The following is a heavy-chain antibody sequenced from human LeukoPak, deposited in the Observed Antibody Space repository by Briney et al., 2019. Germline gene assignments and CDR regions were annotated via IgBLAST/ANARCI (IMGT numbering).Heavy chain of an antibody. CDR1: GFTFSSYW. J-gene: IGHJ4*02. D-gene: IGHD4-23*01. Sequence: GGSLRLSCAAPGFTFSSYWMGWVRQAPGKGLEWVASINQDGSEKYYVDSVKGRFTISRDNAKNSLYLQMNSLRADDTAVYYCARDTYGGFDYWGQGTLVTVSS. CDR2: INQDGSEK. V-gene: IGHV3-7*01. CDR3: ARDTYGGFDY.